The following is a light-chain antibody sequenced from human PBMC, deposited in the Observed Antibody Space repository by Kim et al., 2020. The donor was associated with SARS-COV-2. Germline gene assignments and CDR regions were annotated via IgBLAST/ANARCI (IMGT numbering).Light chain of an antibody. CDR3: TSYASDFTYV. J-gene: IGLJ1*01. Sequence: GQSITTSCTGTDSTIGNNNFVSWYQQQPDKVPKVIIYDVSKRPSGISTRFSGSKSGNTASLTISGLQAEDEADYYCTSYASDFTYVFGTGTQLTVL. CDR1: DSTIGNNNF. V-gene: IGLV2-14*03. CDR2: DVS.